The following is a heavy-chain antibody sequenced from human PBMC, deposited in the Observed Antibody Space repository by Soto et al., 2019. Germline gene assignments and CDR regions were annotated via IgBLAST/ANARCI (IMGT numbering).Heavy chain of an antibody. CDR1: GGSISTGTYY. D-gene: IGHD4-17*01. Sequence: SETLSLTYTVSGGSISTGTYYWSWSRQPPGKGLEWIGFISYSGTTHYSASLRSRVSISVDTSKNQFSLDLSSVTAADTAVYYCATMGTPVTGLYYFDYWGQGTLVTVS. CDR2: ISYSGTT. V-gene: IGHV4-30-4*02. CDR3: ATMGTPVTGLYYFDY. J-gene: IGHJ4*02.